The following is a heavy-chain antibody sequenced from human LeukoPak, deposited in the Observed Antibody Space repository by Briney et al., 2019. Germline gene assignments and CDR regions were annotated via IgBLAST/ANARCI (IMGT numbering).Heavy chain of an antibody. J-gene: IGHJ4*02. CDR3: AQHPSGWYYTNY. D-gene: IGHD6-19*01. V-gene: IGHV1-69*13. CDR2: IIPIFGTA. Sequence: GASVKVSCKASGGTFSSYAISWVRQAPGQGLEWMGGIIPIFGTANYAQKFQGRVTITADESTSTAYMELSSLRSEDTAVYYCAQHPSGWYYTNYWGQGTLVTVSS. CDR1: GGTFSSYA.